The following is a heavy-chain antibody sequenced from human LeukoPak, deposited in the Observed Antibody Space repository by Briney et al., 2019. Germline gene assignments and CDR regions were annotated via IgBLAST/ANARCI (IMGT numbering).Heavy chain of an antibody. CDR2: IYYSGST. CDR3: ARWRIDSSGWYFDY. V-gene: IGHV4-59*08. CDR1: GGSISSYY. J-gene: IGHJ4*02. Sequence: PSETLSLTCTVSGGSISSYYWSWIRQPPGKGLERIGYIYYSGSTNYNPSLKSRVTISVDTSKNQFSLKLSSVTAADTAVYYCARWRIDSSGWYFDYWGQGTLVTVSS. D-gene: IGHD6-19*01.